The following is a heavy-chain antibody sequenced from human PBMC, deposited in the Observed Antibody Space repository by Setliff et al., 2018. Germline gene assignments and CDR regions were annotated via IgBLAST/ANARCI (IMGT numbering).Heavy chain of an antibody. J-gene: IGHJ4*02. Sequence: ASVKVSCKATGYTLSRHYMYWVRQAPGQGLEWMGTINVSGGSASYAENFQGRVTMTRDTSTSTIYTELASLRSEDTALYYCARDTRDRYDRSGHYLSLDYWGQGTLVTVSS. CDR3: ARDTRDRYDRSGHYLSLDY. CDR1: GYTLSRHY. CDR2: INVSGGSA. V-gene: IGHV1-46*01. D-gene: IGHD3-22*01.